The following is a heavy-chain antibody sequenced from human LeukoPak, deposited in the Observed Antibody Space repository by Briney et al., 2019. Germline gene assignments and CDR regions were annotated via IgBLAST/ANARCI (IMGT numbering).Heavy chain of an antibody. V-gene: IGHV4-34*01. Sequence: SETLSLTCAVYGGSFSGYYWSWIRQPPGKGLEWIGEINHSGSTNYNPSLKSRVTISVDTSKNQFSLKLSSVTAADTAVYYCPLTTFGGVTGRMDVWGKGTTVTVSS. D-gene: IGHD3-16*01. J-gene: IGHJ6*03. CDR1: GGSFSGYY. CDR3: PLTTFGGVTGRMDV. CDR2: INHSGST.